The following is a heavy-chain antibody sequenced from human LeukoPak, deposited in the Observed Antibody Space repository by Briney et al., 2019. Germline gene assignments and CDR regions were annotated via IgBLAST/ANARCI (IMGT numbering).Heavy chain of an antibody. J-gene: IGHJ4*02. CDR3: ARVDDILTGYLDY. CDR1: GGSISSSNW. CDR2: IYHSGST. V-gene: IGHV4-4*02. D-gene: IGHD3-9*01. Sequence: NPSETLSLTCAVSGGSISSSNWWSWVRQPPGKGLEWIGEIYHSGSTNYNPSLKSRVTISVDKSKNQFSLKLSSVTAADTAVYYCARVDDILTGYLDYWGQGTLVTVSS.